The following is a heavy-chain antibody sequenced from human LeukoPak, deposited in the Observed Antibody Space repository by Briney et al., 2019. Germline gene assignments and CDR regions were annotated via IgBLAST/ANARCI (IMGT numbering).Heavy chain of an antibody. CDR1: GYSINSGYY. D-gene: IGHD6-19*01. CDR3: ARGGYSSGWYLFFGL. CDR2: IYHSGTT. Sequence: PSETLSLTCAVSGYSINSGYYWGWLRQPPGKRLEFIGSIYHSGTTYYNPSLKSRVTISVDTSNNHFSLKLSSVTAADTAVYYCARGGYSSGWYLFFGLWGRGTLVTVSS. J-gene: IGHJ2*01. V-gene: IGHV4-38-2*01.